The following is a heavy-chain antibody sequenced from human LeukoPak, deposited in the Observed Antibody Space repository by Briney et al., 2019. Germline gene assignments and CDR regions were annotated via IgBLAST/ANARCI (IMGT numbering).Heavy chain of an antibody. CDR3: AREVLLWFGELRAMDV. Sequence: SETLSLTCTVSGGSISSHYWSWIRQPPGKGLEWIGYIYYSGSTNYNPSLKSRVTISVDTSKNQFSLKLSSVTAADTAVYYCAREVLLWFGELRAMDVWGKGTTATVSS. D-gene: IGHD3-10*01. V-gene: IGHV4-59*11. J-gene: IGHJ6*04. CDR1: GGSISSHY. CDR2: IYYSGST.